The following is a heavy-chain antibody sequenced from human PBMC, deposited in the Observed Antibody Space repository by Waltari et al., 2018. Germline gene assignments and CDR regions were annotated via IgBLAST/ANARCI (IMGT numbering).Heavy chain of an antibody. V-gene: IGHV3-9*01. J-gene: IGHJ6*03. CDR1: GFTFDDYA. CDR3: AKDFKSGSGNGFYYYYYMDV. Sequence: EVQLVESGGGLVQPGRSLRLSCAASGFTFDDYAMHWVRQAPGKGLEWVSGISWNSGSIGYADSVKGRFTISRDNAKNSLYLQMNSLRAEDTALYYCAKDFKSGSGNGFYYYYYMDVWGKGTTVTVSS. CDR2: ISWNSGSI. D-gene: IGHD5-12*01.